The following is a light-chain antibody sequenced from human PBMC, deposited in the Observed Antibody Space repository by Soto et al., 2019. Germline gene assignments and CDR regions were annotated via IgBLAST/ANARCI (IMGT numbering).Light chain of an antibody. CDR3: QQYNSYSGT. CDR1: QSISSW. V-gene: IGKV1-5*01. CDR2: DAS. J-gene: IGKJ1*01. Sequence: DIQMTQSPSTLSASVGDRVTITCRAGQSISSWLAWYQQKPGKAPKLLIYDASSLESGVPSRFSGSGPGTEFTLTISSLQPDDFATYYCQQYNSYSGTFGQGTKVDIK.